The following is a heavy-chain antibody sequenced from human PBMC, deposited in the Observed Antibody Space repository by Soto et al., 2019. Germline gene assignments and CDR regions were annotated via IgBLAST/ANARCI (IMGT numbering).Heavy chain of an antibody. D-gene: IGHD6-6*01. CDR2: IYYSGST. V-gene: IGHV4-30-4*08. CDR1: GGSISSSSYY. J-gene: IGHJ5*02. CDR3: ARERPDGARLDP. Sequence: SETRSLTCTVSGGSISSSSYYWGWIRQPPGKGLEWIGYIYYSGSTYYNPSLKSRVTISVDTSKNQFSLKLSSVTAADTAVYYCARERPDGARLDPWGQGTLVTVSS.